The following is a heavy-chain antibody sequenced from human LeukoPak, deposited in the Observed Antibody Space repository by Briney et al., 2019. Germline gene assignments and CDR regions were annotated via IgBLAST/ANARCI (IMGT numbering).Heavy chain of an antibody. D-gene: IGHD5-18*01. CDR3: ARFPVLDTAMA. CDR2: ITHNANT. CDR1: TGPFSGYY. V-gene: IGHV4-34*01. Sequence: SSETLSLTCAVYTGPFSGYYWAWIRQPPGEGLEWIGEITHNANTKYNPSLESRVIISVDTYKNQFSLKLNSVTAADTAVYYCARFPVLDTAMAWGQGTQVTVSS. J-gene: IGHJ5*02.